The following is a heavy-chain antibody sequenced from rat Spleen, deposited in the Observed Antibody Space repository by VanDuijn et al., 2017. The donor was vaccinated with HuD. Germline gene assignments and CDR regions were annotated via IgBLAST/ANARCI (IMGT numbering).Heavy chain of an antibody. V-gene: IGHV2-32*01. Sequence: QVQLKESGPGLVQPSQTLSLTCTVSGFSLTNYHVHWVRQPPGKGLEWMGVMWSDGDTSYNSALKSRLRISRDTSKSQVFLKMNSLQTEDTATYYCARDRPYYYDGPGDFWGPGTMVTVSS. J-gene: IGHJ1*01. CDR3: ARDRPYYYDGPGDF. CDR2: MWSDGDT. CDR1: GFSLTNYH. D-gene: IGHD1-12*02.